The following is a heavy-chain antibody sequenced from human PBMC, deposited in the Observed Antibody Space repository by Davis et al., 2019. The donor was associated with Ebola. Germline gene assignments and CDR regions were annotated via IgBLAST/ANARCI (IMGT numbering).Heavy chain of an antibody. V-gene: IGHV1-18*01. CDR2: ISAYNGNT. CDR3: ARDAGYYYDSSGYYSDY. D-gene: IGHD3-22*01. Sequence: ASVKVSCKVSGYTLTELSMHWVRQAPGQGLEWMGWISAYNGNTNYAQKLQGRVTMTTDTSTSTAYMELRSLRSDDTAVYYCARDAGYYYDSSGYYSDYWGQGTLVTVSS. CDR1: GYTLTELS. J-gene: IGHJ4*02.